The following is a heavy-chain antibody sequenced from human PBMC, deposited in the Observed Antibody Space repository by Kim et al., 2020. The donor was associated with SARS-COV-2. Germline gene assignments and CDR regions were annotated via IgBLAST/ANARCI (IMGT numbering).Heavy chain of an antibody. J-gene: IGHJ4*02. D-gene: IGHD6-13*01. Sequence: GGSLRLSCAASGFTFSSYAMHWVRQAPGKGLEWVAVISYDGSNKYYADSVKGRFTISRDNSKNTLYLQMNSLRAEDTAVYYCASGAAGYYFDYWGQGTLVTVSS. CDR2: ISYDGSNK. CDR1: GFTFSSYA. CDR3: ASGAAGYYFDY. V-gene: IGHV3-30*04.